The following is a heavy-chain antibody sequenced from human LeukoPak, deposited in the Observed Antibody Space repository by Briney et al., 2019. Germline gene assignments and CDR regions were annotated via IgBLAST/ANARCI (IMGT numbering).Heavy chain of an antibody. CDR1: GFTFSNYA. CDR3: AKEKCSTILTGYCPFDY. CDR2: ISSNGDDT. D-gene: IGHD3-9*01. V-gene: IGHV3-23*01. Sequence: GVSLRLSCAASGFTFSNYAMSWVRQAPGKGLEWVSVISSNGDDTYYTGSVKGRFTISRDNSKNMLYLQMNSLRAEDTAVYYCAKEKCSTILTGYCPFDYWGQETLVIVSS. J-gene: IGHJ4*02.